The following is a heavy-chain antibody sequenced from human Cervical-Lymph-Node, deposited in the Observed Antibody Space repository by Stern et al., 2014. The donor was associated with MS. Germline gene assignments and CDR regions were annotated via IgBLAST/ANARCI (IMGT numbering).Heavy chain of an antibody. Sequence: VQLVQSGGGLVQPGGSLSLSCAASGFAFSNYWMHWVRQVPGKGLGWVSRINSDGTTTGYADSVKGRFTISRDNAKNTLFLQMKSLRVDDTAVYYCARDDSSGYAVWGQGSLVTVSS. CDR3: ARDDSSGYAV. D-gene: IGHD3-22*01. CDR1: GFAFSNYW. CDR2: INSDGTTT. J-gene: IGHJ4*02. V-gene: IGHV3-74*02.